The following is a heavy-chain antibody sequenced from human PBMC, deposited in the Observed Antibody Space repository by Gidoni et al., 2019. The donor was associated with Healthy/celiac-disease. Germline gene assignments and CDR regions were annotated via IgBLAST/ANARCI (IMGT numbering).Heavy chain of an antibody. CDR2: ISYSGRT. Sequence: QLQLQESGPGLVKPSETLSLTCTVSGCSLRSLSYYWGCIRQPPGKGLEWIGSISYSGRTYYNPSLKIRVTISVDTSKNQFSLKLSSVTAADTAVYYCARLYLGGVVVVAAKNHDHYGMEVWGQGTTVTVAS. J-gene: IGHJ6*02. CDR1: GCSLRSLSYY. V-gene: IGHV4-39*01. D-gene: IGHD2-15*01. CDR3: ARLYLGGVVVVAAKNHDHYGMEV.